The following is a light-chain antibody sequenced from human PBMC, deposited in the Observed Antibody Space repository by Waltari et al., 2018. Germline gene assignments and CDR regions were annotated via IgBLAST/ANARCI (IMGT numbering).Light chain of an antibody. Sequence: DIQMTQSPSSLSASVADRVTITCRASQSLSSYLNLYQQKPGKAPKLLIHAASSLQSGVPSRFSGSGSGTDFTLTISSLQPEEFATYYCQQSYSTPPYTFGQGTKLEIK. J-gene: IGKJ2*01. CDR1: QSLSSY. V-gene: IGKV1-39*01. CDR3: QQSYSTPPYT. CDR2: AAS.